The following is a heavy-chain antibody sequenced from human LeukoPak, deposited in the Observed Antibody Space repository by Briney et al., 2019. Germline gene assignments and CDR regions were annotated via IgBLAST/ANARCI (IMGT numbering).Heavy chain of an antibody. V-gene: IGHV4-34*01. D-gene: IGHD3-22*01. CDR1: GGSFSGYY. Sequence: SETLSLTCAVYGGSFSGYYWSWIRQPPGKGLEWIGEINHSGSTNYHPSLKSPVTISVDTSKNQFTLKLSAVTAADTAVYYCASLYYDSSGSVDYWGQGTLVTASS. CDR2: INHSGST. J-gene: IGHJ4*02. CDR3: ASLYYDSSGSVDY.